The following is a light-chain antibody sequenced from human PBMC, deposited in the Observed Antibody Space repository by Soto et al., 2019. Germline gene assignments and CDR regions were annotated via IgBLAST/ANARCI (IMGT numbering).Light chain of an antibody. J-gene: IGKJ4*01. CDR1: HDVSRD. CDR2: DAS. V-gene: IGKV1-33*01. Sequence: DIQMTQSPSALAASEGDRVTITCQSTHDVSRDLNGFQQKPGEDSQLLIYDASNLERGVPSRFSGSGSVTDFTLTTSSLQPEAVTTYYCEQYNSMLSFGGGTEVYIK. CDR3: EQYNSMLS.